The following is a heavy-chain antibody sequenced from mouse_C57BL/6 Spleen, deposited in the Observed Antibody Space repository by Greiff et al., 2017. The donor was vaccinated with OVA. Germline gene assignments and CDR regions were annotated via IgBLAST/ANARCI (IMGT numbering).Heavy chain of an antibody. CDR2: INPNNGGT. CDR1: GYTFTDYN. D-gene: IGHD2-1*01. J-gene: IGHJ2*01. Sequence: VQLKESGPELVKPGASVKMSCKASGYTFTDYNMHWVKQSHGKSLEWIGYINPNNGGTSYNQKFKGKATLTVNKSSSTAYMELRSLTSEDSAVYYCARSGAIYYGFYFDYWGQGTTLTVSS. CDR3: ARSGAIYYGFYFDY. V-gene: IGHV1-22*01.